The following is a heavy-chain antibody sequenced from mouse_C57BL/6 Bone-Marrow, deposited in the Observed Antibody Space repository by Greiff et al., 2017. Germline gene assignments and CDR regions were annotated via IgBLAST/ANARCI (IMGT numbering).Heavy chain of an antibody. V-gene: IGHV14-4*01. CDR2: IDPEIGDT. J-gene: IGHJ2*01. D-gene: IGHD2-3*01. CDR3: SSFDGNYFDF. Sequence: VQLQQSGAELVRPGASVKLSCTASGFNIKDDYKHWVKQRPEQGLEWIGWIDPEIGDTEYASKFQGKATITADTSSNTAYLQLTSLTSEDTAVYYCSSFDGNYFDFWGQGTPLTVAS. CDR1: GFNIKDDY.